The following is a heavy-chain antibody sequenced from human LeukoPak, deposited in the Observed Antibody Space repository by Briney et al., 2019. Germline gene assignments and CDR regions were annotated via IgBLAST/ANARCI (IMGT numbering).Heavy chain of an antibody. CDR3: ARMVVVAASQYYYMDV. Sequence: ASVKVSCKASGYTFIDYYIHWVRQAPGQGLEWMGWINPNSGDTKYVQEFQGRVTMTRDTSIRTAYMELTRLTSDDTAVYYCARMVVVAASQYYYMDVWGKGITVTVSS. J-gene: IGHJ6*03. D-gene: IGHD2-15*01. V-gene: IGHV1-2*02. CDR2: INPNSGDT. CDR1: GYTFIDYY.